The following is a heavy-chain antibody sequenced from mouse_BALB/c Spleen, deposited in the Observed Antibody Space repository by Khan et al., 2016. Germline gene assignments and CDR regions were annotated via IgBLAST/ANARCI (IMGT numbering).Heavy chain of an antibody. J-gene: IGHJ2*01. D-gene: IGHD2-1*01. CDR1: GDSITSGY. CDR2: ISYSGST. V-gene: IGHV3-8*02. Sequence: EVQLQESGPSLVKPSQTLSLTCSVTGDSITSGYWNWIRKFPGNKLEYMGYISYSGSTYYNLSLKSRISITRDTSKNQYYLRLNSVTTEDTAACYYGRMVTTYYFDYWGQGTTLTVSS. CDR3: GRMVTTYYFDY.